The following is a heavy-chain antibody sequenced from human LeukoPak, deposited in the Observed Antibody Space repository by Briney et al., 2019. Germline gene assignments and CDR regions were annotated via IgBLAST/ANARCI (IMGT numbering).Heavy chain of an antibody. CDR1: GFTFSSYS. D-gene: IGHD4-17*01. V-gene: IGHV3-21*01. CDR2: ISSSSSYI. CDR3: ARAPTVTTRAWYYYYMDV. Sequence: GGSLRLSCAASGFTFSSYSMNWVRQAPGKGLEWVSSISSSSSYIYYADSVKGRFTISRDNAKNSLYLQMNSLRAEDTAVYYCARAPTVTTRAWYYYYMDVWGKGTTVTVSS. J-gene: IGHJ6*03.